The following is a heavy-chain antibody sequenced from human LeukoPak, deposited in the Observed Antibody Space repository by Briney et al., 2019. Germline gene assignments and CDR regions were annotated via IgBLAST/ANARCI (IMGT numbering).Heavy chain of an antibody. D-gene: IGHD2-15*01. Sequence: SSVTVSFKASGGTFSSYAISWVRQAPGQGLEWMGGIIPIFGTANYAQKFQGRVTITADESTSTAYMELSSLRSEDTAVYYCARSGREDPGWYYFDYWGQGTLVTVSS. CDR3: ARSGREDPGWYYFDY. J-gene: IGHJ4*02. V-gene: IGHV1-69*01. CDR2: IIPIFGTA. CDR1: GGTFSSYA.